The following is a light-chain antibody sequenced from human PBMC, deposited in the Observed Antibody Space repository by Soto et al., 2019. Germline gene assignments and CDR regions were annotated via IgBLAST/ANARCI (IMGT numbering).Light chain of an antibody. CDR3: QRSYGSPPWT. CDR1: QTISSW. CDR2: KAS. Sequence: DIQMTQSPSTLSGSVGDRVTITCRASQTISSWLAWYQQKPGKAPKLLIYKASTLKSGVPSRFSGSGSGTGFTLTISRLQPEDFATYYCQRSYGSPPWTFGQGTKV. V-gene: IGKV1-5*03. J-gene: IGKJ1*01.